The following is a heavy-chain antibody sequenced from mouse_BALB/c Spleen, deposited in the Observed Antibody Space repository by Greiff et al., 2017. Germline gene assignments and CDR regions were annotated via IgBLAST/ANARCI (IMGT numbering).Heavy chain of an antibody. J-gene: IGHJ2*01. CDR3: TRFGYYDYFDY. CDR1: GYTFTSYW. Sequence: EVQLQQSGTVLARPGASVKMSCKASGYTFTSYWMHWVKQRPGQGLEWIGAIYPGNSDTSYNQKFKGKAKLTAVTSTSTAYMELSSLTNEDSAVYYCTRFGYYDYFDYWGQGTTLTVSS. D-gene: IGHD2-3*01. CDR2: IYPGNSDT. V-gene: IGHV1-5*01.